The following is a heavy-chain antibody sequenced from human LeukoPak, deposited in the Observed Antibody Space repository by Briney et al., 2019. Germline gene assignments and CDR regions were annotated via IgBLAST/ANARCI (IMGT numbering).Heavy chain of an antibody. CDR1: GFTFSSFW. CDR2: VNSDGTST. V-gene: IGHV3-74*01. Sequence: QPGGSLRLSCAASGFTFSSFWMHWVRQVPGKGLVWVSRVNSDGTSTTYADSVKGRFTISRDNAKNTLYLQMNSLTTEDTAVYYCAKAEGGYYYYGMDVWGQGTTVTVSS. J-gene: IGHJ6*02. CDR3: AKAEGGYYYYGMDV. D-gene: IGHD1-14*01.